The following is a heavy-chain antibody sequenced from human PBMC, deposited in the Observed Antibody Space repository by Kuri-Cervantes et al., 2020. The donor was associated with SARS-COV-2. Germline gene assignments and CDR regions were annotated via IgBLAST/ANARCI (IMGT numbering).Heavy chain of an antibody. V-gene: IGHV3-9*01. Sequence: GGSLRLSCAASGFTFDDYAMHWVRQAPGKGLEWVSGISWNSGSIGYADPVKGRFTISRDNAKNSLYLQMNSLRAEDTAVYYCAREFVPGDFDLWGRGTLVTVSS. CDR2: ISWNSGSI. J-gene: IGHJ2*01. D-gene: IGHD3-10*01. CDR3: AREFVPGDFDL. CDR1: GFTFDDYA.